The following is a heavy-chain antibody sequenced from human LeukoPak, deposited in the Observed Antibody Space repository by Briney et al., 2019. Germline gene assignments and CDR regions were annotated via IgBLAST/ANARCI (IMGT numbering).Heavy chain of an antibody. CDR2: ISAYNGNT. V-gene: IGHV1-18*01. J-gene: IGHJ6*02. D-gene: IGHD3-3*01. CDR1: GGTFSSYA. Sequence: ASVKVSCKASGGTFSSYAISWVRQAPGQGLEWMGWISAYNGNTNYAQKLQGRVTMTTDTSTSTAYMELRSLRSDDTAVYYCARDLLATIFDNYYYDMDVWGQGTTVTVSS. CDR3: ARDLLATIFDNYYYDMDV.